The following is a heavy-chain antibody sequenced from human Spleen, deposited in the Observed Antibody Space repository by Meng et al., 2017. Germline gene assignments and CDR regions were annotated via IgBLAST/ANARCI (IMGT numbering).Heavy chain of an antibody. CDR3: ARGRFVQRLFDY. CDR1: GGSFTDYY. D-gene: IGHD6-25*01. Sequence: QVQLQQWGAGLLKPSETLSLTCAVYGGSFTDYYWTWIRQPPGKGLEWIGEINHSGSTNYNPSLKSRVTISVDTSKKQFSLKLNSVTAADTAVYYCARGRFVQRLFDYWGQGTLVTVSS. CDR2: INHSGST. V-gene: IGHV4-34*01. J-gene: IGHJ4*02.